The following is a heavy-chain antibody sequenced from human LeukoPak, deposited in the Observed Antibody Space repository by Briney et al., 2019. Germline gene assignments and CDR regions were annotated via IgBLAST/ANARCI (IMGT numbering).Heavy chain of an antibody. Sequence: ASVKVSCEASGYIFTSSYIHWVRQAPGQGLEWMGMINPSGGRTSYAQKFQGRVTMTRDMSTSTVYMELSSLRSEDTAVYYCARAQGLQFQDYWGQGTLVTVSS. J-gene: IGHJ4*02. CDR3: ARAQGLQFQDY. D-gene: IGHD4-11*01. CDR1: GYIFTSSY. CDR2: INPSGGRT. V-gene: IGHV1-46*01.